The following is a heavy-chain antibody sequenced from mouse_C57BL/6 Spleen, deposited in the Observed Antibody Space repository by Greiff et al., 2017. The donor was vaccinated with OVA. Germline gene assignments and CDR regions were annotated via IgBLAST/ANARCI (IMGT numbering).Heavy chain of an antibody. D-gene: IGHD2-5*01. V-gene: IGHV1-80*01. Sequence: QVHVKQSGAELVKPGASVKISCKASGYAFSSYWMNWVKQRPGKGLEWIGQIYPGDGDTNYNGKFKGKATLTADKSSSTAYMQLSSLTSEDSAVYFCARAYYSNYDFDYWGQGTTLTVSS. CDR1: GYAFSSYW. J-gene: IGHJ2*01. CDR3: ARAYYSNYDFDY. CDR2: IYPGDGDT.